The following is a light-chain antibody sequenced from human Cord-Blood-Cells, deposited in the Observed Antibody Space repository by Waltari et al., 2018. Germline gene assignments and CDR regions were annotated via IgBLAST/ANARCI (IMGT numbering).Light chain of an antibody. J-gene: IGKJ1*01. V-gene: IGKV3-15*01. CDR1: QSVSSN. Sequence: EIVMPQSSATLSLSSGERATVSCRASQSVSSNLAWYQQNPGQAPRLLIYGASTRATGIPARLSGSGSGTEFTLTISSLQYEDFAVYYCQQYNNWPRTFGQGTKVEIK. CDR2: GAS. CDR3: QQYNNWPRT.